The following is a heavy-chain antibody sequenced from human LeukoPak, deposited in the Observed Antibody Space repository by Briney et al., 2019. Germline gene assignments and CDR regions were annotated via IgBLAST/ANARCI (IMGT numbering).Heavy chain of an antibody. CDR1: GFTLVVFA. CDR2: ISWNSGSI. J-gene: IGHJ4*02. D-gene: IGHD6-19*01. CDR3: ARGGSGWYGSDY. Sequence: GGSLRLSCAASGFTLVVFAMHWVRQAPGRGRGWVSGISWNSGSIGYADSVKGRFTISRDNAKNSLYLQMNSLRAEDTALYYCARGGSGWYGSDYWGQGTLVTVSS. V-gene: IGHV3-9*01.